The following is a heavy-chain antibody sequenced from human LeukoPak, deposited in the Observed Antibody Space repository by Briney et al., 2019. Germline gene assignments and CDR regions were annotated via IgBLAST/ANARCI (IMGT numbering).Heavy chain of an antibody. CDR1: GFTFSSHS. Sequence: GGSLRLSCAASGFTFSSHSMNWVRQAPGKGLEWVSSISTSSSYIYYADSVKGRFTISRDKSKNTLSLQMNGLRVEDTAVYYCAKVMPPGRIRFYSYYMDVWGKGTTVTVS. D-gene: IGHD2-15*01. CDR2: ISTSSSYI. V-gene: IGHV3-21*01. J-gene: IGHJ6*03. CDR3: AKVMPPGRIRFYSYYMDV.